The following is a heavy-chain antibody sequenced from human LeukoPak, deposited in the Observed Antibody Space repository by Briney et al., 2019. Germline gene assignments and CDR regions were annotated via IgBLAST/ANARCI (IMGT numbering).Heavy chain of an antibody. V-gene: IGHV1-18*01. CDR1: GYSFTSYG. D-gene: IGHD1-26*01. J-gene: IGHJ4*02. CDR3: ARDSVGATGHFDY. CDR2: VSAYNGNT. Sequence: EASVTVSCKASGYSFTSYGISWVRQAPGQGLEWMGWVSAYNGNTNYAQMLQGRVTMTTDTSTSTAYMELRSLRSDDTAVYYCARDSVGATGHFDYWGQGTLITVSS.